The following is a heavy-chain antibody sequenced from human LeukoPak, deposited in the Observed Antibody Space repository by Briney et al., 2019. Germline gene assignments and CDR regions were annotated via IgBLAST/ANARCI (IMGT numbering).Heavy chain of an antibody. CDR1: GFTFNKAW. V-gene: IGHV3-15*01. CDR3: TTSGTPFEY. J-gene: IGHJ4*02. D-gene: IGHD3-10*01. Sequence: GGSLRLSCAASGFTFNKAWMSWVRLAPGKGLEWVGRIKNKGDGGTTDYAAPVKGRLTVSRDDSKSTLYLQMNSLKTEDTAVYYCTTSGTPFEYWGQGTLVTVSS. CDR2: IKNKGDGGTT.